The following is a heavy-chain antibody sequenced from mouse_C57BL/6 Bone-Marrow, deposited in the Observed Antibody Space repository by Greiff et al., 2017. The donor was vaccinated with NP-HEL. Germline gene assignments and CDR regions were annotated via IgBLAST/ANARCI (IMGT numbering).Heavy chain of an antibody. V-gene: IGHV1-69*01. CDR2: IDPSDSYT. CDR1: GYTFTSYW. Sequence: QVQLQQPGAELVMPGASVKLSCKASGYTFTSYWMHWVKQRPGQGLEWIGEIDPSDSYTNYNPKFKGQSTLTVDKSSSTAYMQLSSLTSEDSAVYYCASLITTVGFAYGGQGTLVTVSA. D-gene: IGHD1-1*01. CDR3: ASLITTVGFAY. J-gene: IGHJ3*01.